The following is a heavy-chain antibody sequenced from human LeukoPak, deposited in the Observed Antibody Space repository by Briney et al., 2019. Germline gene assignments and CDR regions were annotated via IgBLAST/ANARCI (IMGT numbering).Heavy chain of an antibody. Sequence: GGSLRLSCAASGFTVSSNYMSWVRQAPGKGLERVSVIYSGGSTYYADSVKGRFTISRDNSKNTLYLQMNSLRAEDTAVYYCARDPGHYYDSRGFYYGMDVWGQGTTVTVSS. CDR3: ARDPGHYYDSRGFYYGMDV. V-gene: IGHV3-53*01. J-gene: IGHJ6*02. CDR2: IYSGGST. D-gene: IGHD3-22*01. CDR1: GFTVSSNY.